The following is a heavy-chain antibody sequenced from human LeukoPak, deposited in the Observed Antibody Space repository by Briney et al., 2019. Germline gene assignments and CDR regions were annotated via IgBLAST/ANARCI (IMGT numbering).Heavy chain of an antibody. V-gene: IGHV4-34*01. J-gene: IGHJ5*02. CDR1: GGSFSGYY. Sequence: PSETLSLTCAVYGGSFSGYYWSWIRQPPGKGLEWIGEINHSGSTNYNAALKSRVTISVDTSKNQFSLKLRSVTAADTAVYYCARGRIMITFGGGIVYPNWFDPWGQGTLVTVSS. CDR3: ARGRIMITFGGGIVYPNWFDP. D-gene: IGHD3-16*02. CDR2: INHSGST.